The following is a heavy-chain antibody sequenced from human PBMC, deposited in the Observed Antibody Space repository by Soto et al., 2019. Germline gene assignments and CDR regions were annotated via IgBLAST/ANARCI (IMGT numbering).Heavy chain of an antibody. V-gene: IGHV1-18*01. CDR2: ISAYNGNT. D-gene: IGHD3-10*01. J-gene: IGHJ4*02. Sequence: QVQLVQSGAEVKKPGASVKVSCKASGYTFTNFGISWVRQAPGQGLEWMGWISAYNGNTNYAQNFQGRVTMTTDTPPSTAYMPLRILRSADTAVYSCASGGTPIDYWGQGTLVTVSS. CDR3: ASGGTPIDY. CDR1: GYTFTNFG.